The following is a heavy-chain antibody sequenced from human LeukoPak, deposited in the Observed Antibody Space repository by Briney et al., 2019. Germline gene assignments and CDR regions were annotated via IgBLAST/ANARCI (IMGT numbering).Heavy chain of an antibody. CDR3: ARVITFGGAYIQTHNWFDP. Sequence: ASVKVSCKASGGTFSSYAISWVRQAPGQGLEWMGGIIPIFGTANYAQKFQGRVTITADESTSTAYMELGSLRSEDTAVYYCARVITFGGAYIQTHNWFDPWGQGTLVTVSS. CDR1: GGTFSSYA. CDR2: IIPIFGTA. J-gene: IGHJ5*02. D-gene: IGHD3-16*01. V-gene: IGHV1-69*13.